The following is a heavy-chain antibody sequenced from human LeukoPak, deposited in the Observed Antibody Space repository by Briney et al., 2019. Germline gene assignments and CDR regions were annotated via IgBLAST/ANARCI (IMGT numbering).Heavy chain of an antibody. CDR1: GFTFGSYT. D-gene: IGHD6-19*01. V-gene: IGHV3-21*01. J-gene: IGHJ4*02. CDR3: AREPYSSAWLFDY. Sequence: GGSLRLSCAASGFTFGSYTMNWVSQAPAKGLEWVSSISSSSSYIYYADSMKGRFTISRDNAKNSLYLQLNSLTAEDTAVYYCAREPYSSAWLFDYWGQGTLVTVSS. CDR2: ISSSSSYI.